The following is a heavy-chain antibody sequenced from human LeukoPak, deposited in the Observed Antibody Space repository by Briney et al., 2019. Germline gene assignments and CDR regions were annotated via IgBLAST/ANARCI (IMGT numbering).Heavy chain of an antibody. J-gene: IGHJ5*02. V-gene: IGHV3-13*01. Sequence: PGGSLRLSCAASGFTFSSYAMHWVRQPTGKGLEWVSAIGTAGDTYYSHSVKGRFTISRENAKNSLYLHMNSLSAGDTAVYFCARGHMLTGYYNFAWFDPWGQGTLVTVSS. CDR2: IGTAGDT. CDR1: GFTFSSYA. D-gene: IGHD3-9*01. CDR3: ARGHMLTGYYNFAWFDP.